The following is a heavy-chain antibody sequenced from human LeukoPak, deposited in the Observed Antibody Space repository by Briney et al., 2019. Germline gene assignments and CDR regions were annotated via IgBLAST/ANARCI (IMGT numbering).Heavy chain of an antibody. J-gene: IGHJ5*02. D-gene: IGHD3-22*01. CDR1: GYTFTSNY. CDR3: ARDPNYDSSGYSPSWFDP. CDR2: IYPRDGST. Sequence: ASVKVSCKASGYTFTSNYIHWVRQAPGQGLEWMGMIYPRDGSTSYAQKFQGRVTMTTDTSTSTAYMELRSLRSDDTAVYYCARDPNYDSSGYSPSWFDPWGQGTLVTVSS. V-gene: IGHV1-46*01.